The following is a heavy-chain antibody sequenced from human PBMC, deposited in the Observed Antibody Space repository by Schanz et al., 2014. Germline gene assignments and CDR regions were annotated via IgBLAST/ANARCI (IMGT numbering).Heavy chain of an antibody. D-gene: IGHD5-12*01. Sequence: QVQLVQSGPAVKKPGASMKVSCLASGYSFTEYFLHWVRQAPGQGLEWMGWINPNSGETNYEQKLKGRVTLTSDSSISRAFMELSGLTSDDTATYFCARARYTGYDCSGYWGQGTLLIVSS. J-gene: IGHJ4*02. CDR2: INPNSGET. CDR3: ARARYTGYDCSGY. CDR1: GYSFTEYF. V-gene: IGHV1-2*02.